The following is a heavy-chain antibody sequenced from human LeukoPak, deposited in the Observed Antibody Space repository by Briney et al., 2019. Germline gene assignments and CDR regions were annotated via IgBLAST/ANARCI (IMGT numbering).Heavy chain of an antibody. D-gene: IGHD5-24*01. Sequence: SVKVSCKASGYTFTNYGISWVRQAPGQGLEWMGRIIPIFGTANYAQKFQGRVTITTDESTSTAYMELSSLRSEDTAVYYCARDQEEMATDYYYYYYYMDVWGKGTTVTVSS. J-gene: IGHJ6*03. CDR1: GYTFTNYG. CDR2: IIPIFGTA. CDR3: ARDQEEMATDYYYYYYYMDV. V-gene: IGHV1-69*05.